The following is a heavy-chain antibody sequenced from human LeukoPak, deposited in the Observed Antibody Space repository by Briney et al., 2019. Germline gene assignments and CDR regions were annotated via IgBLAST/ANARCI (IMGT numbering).Heavy chain of an antibody. J-gene: IGHJ4*02. Sequence: GGSLRLSCAASGFTFSSYAMTWIRQAPGKGLEWVSAVSGSGGSTYYADSVRGRFTISRDNSKNTLYLHMNSLKTDDTAVYYCTIFETEQLGAFDYWGQGTLVTVSS. D-gene: IGHD6-6*01. CDR1: GFTFSSYA. CDR3: TIFETEQLGAFDY. CDR2: VSGSGGST. V-gene: IGHV3-23*01.